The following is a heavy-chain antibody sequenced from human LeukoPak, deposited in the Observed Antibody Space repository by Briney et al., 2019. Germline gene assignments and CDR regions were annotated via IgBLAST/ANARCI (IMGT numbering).Heavy chain of an antibody. J-gene: IGHJ4*01. D-gene: IGHD1-1*01. Sequence: PGGSLRLSCAASGFTISGFWVHWVRQVPGEGLVWVARMNSAGTTINYADSVKGRFTISRDNVRNTLHLQMNDLSLEDTAVYFCIREVQVRASASLGLWGRGTLVTVS. CDR1: GFTISGFW. V-gene: IGHV3-74*01. CDR2: MNSAGTTI. CDR3: IREVQVRASASLGL.